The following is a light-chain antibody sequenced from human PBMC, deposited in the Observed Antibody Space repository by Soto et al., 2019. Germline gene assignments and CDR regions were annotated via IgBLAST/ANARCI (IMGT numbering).Light chain of an antibody. CDR3: SSYTSSSTVV. CDR1: SSDVGNYNY. Sequence: QSVLTQPASVSGSPGQSITISCTGTSSDVGNYNYVSWYQQHPGKAPKLMIYDVSTRPSGVSNRFSGSKSGNTASLTISGLQAEDEADYYCSSYTSSSTVVFGGGTKLTVL. CDR2: DVS. V-gene: IGLV2-14*01. J-gene: IGLJ2*01.